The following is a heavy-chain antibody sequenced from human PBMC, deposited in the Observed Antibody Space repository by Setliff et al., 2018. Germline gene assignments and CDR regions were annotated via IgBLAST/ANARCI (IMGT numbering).Heavy chain of an antibody. CDR2: IIPIFGTA. J-gene: IGHJ6*02. Sequence: ASVKVSCKASGGTFSSYAISWVRQAPGQGLEWMGGIIPIFGTANYAQKFQGRVTITTDESTSTAYMELSSLRSEDTAVYYCARAGTTIFGVVTSPNYGMDVWGQGTTGTVSS. CDR1: GGTFSSYA. V-gene: IGHV1-69*05. CDR3: ARAGTTIFGVVTSPNYGMDV. D-gene: IGHD3-3*01.